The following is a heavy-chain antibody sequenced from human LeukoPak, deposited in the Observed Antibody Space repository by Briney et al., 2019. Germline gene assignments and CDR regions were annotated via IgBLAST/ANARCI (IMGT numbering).Heavy chain of an antibody. V-gene: IGHV4-34*01. D-gene: IGHD6-13*01. CDR2: INHSGST. CDR1: GGSFSGYY. J-gene: IGHJ1*01. Sequence: SETLSLTCAVYGGSFSGYYWSWIRQPPGKGLEWIGEINHSGSTNYNPSLKSRVTISVDTSKNQFSLKLSSVTAADTAVYYCARSRTLYSSSWYEYFQHWGQGTLDTVSS. CDR3: ARSRTLYSSSWYEYFQH.